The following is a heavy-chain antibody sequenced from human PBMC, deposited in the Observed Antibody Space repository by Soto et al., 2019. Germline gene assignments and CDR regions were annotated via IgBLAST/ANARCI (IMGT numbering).Heavy chain of an antibody. CDR1: GFTFSSYS. V-gene: IGHV3-21*01. J-gene: IGHJ6*02. D-gene: IGHD4-4*01. Sequence: EVQLVESGGGLVKPGGSLRLSCAASGFTFSSYSMNWVRQAPGKGLEWVSIISSRSSYIYYADSVKGRFTISRDNAKNSLYLQMNSLRAEDTAVYYCARWGAYSASAMDVWGQGTTVTVSS. CDR3: ARWGAYSASAMDV. CDR2: ISSRSSYI.